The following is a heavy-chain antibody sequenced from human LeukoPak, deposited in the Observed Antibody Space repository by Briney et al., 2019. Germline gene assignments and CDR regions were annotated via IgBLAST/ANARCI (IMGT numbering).Heavy chain of an antibody. V-gene: IGHV3-48*02. J-gene: IGHJ4*02. Sequence: PGGSLRLSCAASGFTFSSYSMNWARQAPGKGLEWVSYISSSSSTIYYADSVKGRFTISRDNAKNSLYLQMNSLRDEDTAVYYCARDSYYDFWSGYYFPPYFDYWGQGTLVTVSS. CDR2: ISSSSSTI. D-gene: IGHD3-3*01. CDR1: GFTFSSYS. CDR3: ARDSYYDFWSGYYFPPYFDY.